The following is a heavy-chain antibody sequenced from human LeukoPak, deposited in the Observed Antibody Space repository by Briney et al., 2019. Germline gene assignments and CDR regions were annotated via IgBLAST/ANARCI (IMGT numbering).Heavy chain of an antibody. CDR3: AKDPHTGYSFAY. Sequence: GGSLRLSCVFSGFTFSSYAMSWVRQAPGKGLEWVSSLSGSGGSTYYADSVKGRFTISRGSSKNTLYLQMNSLRVEDTAVYYCAKDPHTGYSFAYWGQGTLVTVSS. V-gene: IGHV3-23*01. D-gene: IGHD5-18*01. CDR1: GFTFSSYA. J-gene: IGHJ4*02. CDR2: LSGSGGST.